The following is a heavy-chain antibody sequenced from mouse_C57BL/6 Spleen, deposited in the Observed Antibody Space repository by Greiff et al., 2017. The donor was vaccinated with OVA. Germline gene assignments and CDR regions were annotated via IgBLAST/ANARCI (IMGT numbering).Heavy chain of an antibody. CDR2: IWGGGST. CDR3: AKHPLGY. CDR1: GFSLPAYV. J-gene: IGHJ4*01. Sequence: VQLQQSGPALLPPSQARSIPSPASGFSLPAYVVAWVGQPPGKGLEGRGVIWGGGSTNYNSALMSRLSISKDNSKSQVFLKMNRLQTDDTAMYYCAKHPLGYWGQGTSVTVSS. V-gene: IGHV2-9*01.